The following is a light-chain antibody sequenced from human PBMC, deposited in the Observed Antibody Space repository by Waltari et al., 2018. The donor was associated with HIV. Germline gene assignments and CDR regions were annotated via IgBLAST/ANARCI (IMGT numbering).Light chain of an antibody. Sequence: ETLLTQSPSSVSASVGDLVSVTRRAIQSVVTSVAWYHQKPGGTAQLIIFEASRLQPGVPSRCSGSGYGTYFTLTISSMQPEDLATYDGQQADSVPHNFGQGT. CDR2: EAS. V-gene: IGKV1-12*01. CDR1: QSVVTS. CDR3: QQADSVPHN. J-gene: IGKJ2*01.